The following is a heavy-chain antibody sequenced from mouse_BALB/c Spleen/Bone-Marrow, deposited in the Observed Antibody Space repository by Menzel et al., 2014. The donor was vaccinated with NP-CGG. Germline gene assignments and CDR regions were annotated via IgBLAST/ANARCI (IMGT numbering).Heavy chain of an antibody. CDR2: INTNGGDT. J-gene: IGHJ3*01. CDR3: ARGDDYVSWFAY. Sequence: EVKLVGSGGGLVQPGGSLKLSCAASGFTFSSYGMSWVRQTPDKRLEFVATINTNGGDTYYPDSVKGRFTISRVNAKNTLYLQMSSLKSEDTAMYYCARGDDYVSWFAYWGQGTLVTVSA. D-gene: IGHD2-4*01. CDR1: GFTFSSYG. V-gene: IGHV5-6-3*01.